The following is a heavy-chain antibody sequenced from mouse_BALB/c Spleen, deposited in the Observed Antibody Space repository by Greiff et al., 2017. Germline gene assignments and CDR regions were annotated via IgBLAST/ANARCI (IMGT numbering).Heavy chain of an antibody. D-gene: IGHD4-1*01. CDR1: GFTFTDYY. Sequence: EVKVVESGGGLVQPGGSLRLSCATSGFTFTDYYMSWVRQPPGKALEWLGFIRNKANGYTTEYSASVKGRFTISRDNSQSILYLQMNTLSAEDSATYYCARGTGAWFAYWGQGTLVTVSA. J-gene: IGHJ3*01. CDR3: ARGTGAWFAY. CDR2: IRNKANGYTT. V-gene: IGHV7-3*02.